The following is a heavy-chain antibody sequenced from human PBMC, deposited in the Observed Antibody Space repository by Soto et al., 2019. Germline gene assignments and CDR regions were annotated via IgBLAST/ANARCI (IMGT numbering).Heavy chain of an antibody. Sequence: VQLLESGGGLVQPGGSLRLSCAASGFAFSNYAMSWVRQAPGKGLEWVSSISASGSGTYFSDSVKGRFTISRDNSKNTLYLQMSSLSAEDTAAYYCAKDRTAPGTKGGFDYWGQGTLVTVSS. CDR1: GFAFSNYA. J-gene: IGHJ4*02. CDR3: AKDRTAPGTKGGFDY. D-gene: IGHD1-1*01. CDR2: ISASGSGT. V-gene: IGHV3-23*01.